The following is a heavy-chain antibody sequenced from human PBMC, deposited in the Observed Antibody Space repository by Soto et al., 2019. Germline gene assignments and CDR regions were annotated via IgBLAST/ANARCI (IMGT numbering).Heavy chain of an antibody. V-gene: IGHV1-18*01. Sequence: QVHLVQSGAEVKKPGASVKVSCKGSGYDFTTYGITWVRQAPGQGLEWMAWISAHNGNTDYAQKLQGRVNVTRDKSTSTAYMELRSLRSDDTGVYYSARGRYGDYWGQGALVTVSS. CDR2: ISAHNGNT. CDR3: ARGRYGDY. D-gene: IGHD1-1*01. CDR1: GYDFTTYG. J-gene: IGHJ4*02.